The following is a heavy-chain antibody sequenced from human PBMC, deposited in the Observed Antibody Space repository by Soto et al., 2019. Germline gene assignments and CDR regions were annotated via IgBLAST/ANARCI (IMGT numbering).Heavy chain of an antibody. V-gene: IGHV4-39*01. CDR1: GGSISSSRCH. CDR3: ARLGKYYQSLDP. D-gene: IGHD2-2*01. J-gene: IGHJ5*02. CDR2: IKYSGTT. Sequence: SETLSLTCTVSGGSISSSRCHWGWIRQPPGKGLEWIASIKYSGTTFYNPSLKSRVTLSVDTSKNQFALKLSSVTAAETAVYYCARLGKYYQSLDPWGPGTLLTVSS.